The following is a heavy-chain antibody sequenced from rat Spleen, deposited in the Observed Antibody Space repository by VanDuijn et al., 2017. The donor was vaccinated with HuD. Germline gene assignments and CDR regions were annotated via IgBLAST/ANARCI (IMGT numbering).Heavy chain of an antibody. CDR2: ISYDGSST. D-gene: IGHD1-1*01. Sequence: EVQLVESGGGLVQPGRSLKLSCVASGFTFNNYWMSWVRQAPTKGLEWVATISYDGSSTYYRDSVNGRFTISRDNAKSTLYLQMDSLRSEDTATYYCARRGYSGEGYVMDAWGQGASVTVSS. V-gene: IGHV5-29*01. CDR3: ARRGYSGEGYVMDA. J-gene: IGHJ4*01. CDR1: GFTFNNYW.